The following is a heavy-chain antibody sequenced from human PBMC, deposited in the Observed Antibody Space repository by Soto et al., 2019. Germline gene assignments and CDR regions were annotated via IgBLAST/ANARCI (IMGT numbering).Heavy chain of an antibody. Sequence: EVQLVESGGGLVEPGGSLRLSCAASGFTVSSNYMSWVRQAPGKGLEWVSVIYSGGSTYYADSVKGRFTISRHNSKNTLYLQMNSLRTEDTAVYYCARAYSSTSSVLGYWGQGTLVTVSS. D-gene: IGHD2-2*01. CDR3: ARAYSSTSSVLGY. CDR2: IYSGGST. V-gene: IGHV3-53*04. J-gene: IGHJ4*02. CDR1: GFTVSSNY.